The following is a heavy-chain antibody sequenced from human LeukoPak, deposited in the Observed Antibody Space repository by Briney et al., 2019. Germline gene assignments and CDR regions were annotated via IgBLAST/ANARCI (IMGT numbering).Heavy chain of an antibody. CDR1: GGSFSGYY. J-gene: IGHJ4*02. CDR2: INHSGST. CDR3: ARGLRSAYDSSGGPLRY. D-gene: IGHD3-22*01. V-gene: IGHV4-34*01. Sequence: SETLSLTCAVYGGSFSGYYWSWIRQPPGKGLEWIGEINHSGSTNYNPSLKSRVTISVDTSKNQFSLKLSSVTAADTAVYYCARGLRSAYDSSGGPLRYWGQGTLVTVSS.